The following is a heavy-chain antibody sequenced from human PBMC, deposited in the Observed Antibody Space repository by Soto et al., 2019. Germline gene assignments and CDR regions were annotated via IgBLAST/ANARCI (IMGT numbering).Heavy chain of an antibody. D-gene: IGHD3-16*01. CDR3: ARWGTTGGLDV. CDR2: TSYDGSDK. CDR1: GFTFRSYV. V-gene: IGHV3-30*19. Sequence: QVQLVESGGGVVQPGTSLRVSCVGSGFTFRSYVIHWVRQAPGKGLEWVALTSYDGSDKYYGDSVRGRFTISRANSRNTVDLQMDSLRLEDTALYSCARWGTTGGLDVWGQGTLVSVSS. J-gene: IGHJ1*01.